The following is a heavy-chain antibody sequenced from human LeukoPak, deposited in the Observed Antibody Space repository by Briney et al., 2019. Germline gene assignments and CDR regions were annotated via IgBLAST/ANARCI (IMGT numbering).Heavy chain of an antibody. Sequence: KPSETLSLTCSVSGGSIGSSSYYWGWIRQPPGKGLEWIGSVYYSGSTYYNPSLKSRLTIAADTSKNQFSLRLSSVTAADTAVYYCARTAGYCSGGTCVDSWGQGTLIIVS. D-gene: IGHD2-15*01. CDR1: GGSIGSSSYY. V-gene: IGHV4-39*01. J-gene: IGHJ4*02. CDR2: VYYSGST. CDR3: ARTAGYCSGGTCVDS.